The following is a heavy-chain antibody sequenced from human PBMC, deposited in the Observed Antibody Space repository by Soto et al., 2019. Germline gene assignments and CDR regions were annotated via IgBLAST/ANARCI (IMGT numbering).Heavy chain of an antibody. Sequence: ASVKVSCKASGYTFTSYGISWVRQAPGQGLEWMGWISAYNGNTNYAQKLQGRVTMTTDTSTTTAYMELRSLTSDDTAVYYCAKNGRLPYYYYGMDVWGQGTTVTVSS. V-gene: IGHV1-18*01. D-gene: IGHD6-25*01. J-gene: IGHJ6*02. CDR3: AKNGRLPYYYYGMDV. CDR2: ISAYNGNT. CDR1: GYTFTSYG.